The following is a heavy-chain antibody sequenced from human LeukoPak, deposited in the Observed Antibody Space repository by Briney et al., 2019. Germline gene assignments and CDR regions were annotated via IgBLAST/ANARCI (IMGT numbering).Heavy chain of an antibody. CDR3: ARDPIAAAGYYFDY. CDR1: GYTFTSYA. J-gene: IGHJ4*02. CDR2: SNAGNGNT. D-gene: IGHD6-13*01. Sequence: ASVKVSCKASGYTFTSYAMHWVRQAPGQRLEWMGWSNAGNGNTKYSQEFQGRVTITRDTSASTAYMEPSSLRSEDMAVYYCARDPIAAAGYYFDYWGQGTLVTVSS. V-gene: IGHV1-3*02.